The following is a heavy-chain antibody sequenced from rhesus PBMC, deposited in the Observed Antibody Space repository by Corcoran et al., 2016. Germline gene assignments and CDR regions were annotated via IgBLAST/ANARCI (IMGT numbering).Heavy chain of an antibody. CDR1: GVSIARDY. D-gene: IGHD3-22*01. Sequence: QLQLQESGPGLVKPSETLSLTCAVSGVSIARDYWPLIRQYPGKGREWIGRISGSVGSTNYNPSLKNRLTISTDTSRNQISLNLNSMTAADTAIYYCAHGWSAGQWGQGVLVTVSS. V-gene: IGHV4-173*01. J-gene: IGHJ4*01. CDR2: ISGSVGST. CDR3: AHGWSAGQ.